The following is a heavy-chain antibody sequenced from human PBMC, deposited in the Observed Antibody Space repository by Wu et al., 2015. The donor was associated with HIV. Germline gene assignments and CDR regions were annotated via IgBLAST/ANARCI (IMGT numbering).Heavy chain of an antibody. J-gene: IGHJ4*02. V-gene: IGHV1-46*01. CDR3: TRGPDFDY. Sequence: QVQLVQSGAEVKKPGASVKVSCKASGYTFTSYYIHWVRQAPGQGLEWMGIINPSGGSTDYAQRFQGRVTMTRDTSTSTVYMKLSRLTSEDTAVYFCTRGPDFDYWGQGTLVIVSS. CDR1: GYTFTSYY. CDR2: INPSGGST.